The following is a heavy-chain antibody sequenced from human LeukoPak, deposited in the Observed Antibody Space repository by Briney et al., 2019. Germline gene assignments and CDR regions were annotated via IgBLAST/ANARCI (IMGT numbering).Heavy chain of an antibody. V-gene: IGHV4-34*01. CDR3: AREGFCTNGVCLPPPSAFWFDP. D-gene: IGHD2-8*01. Sequence: SETLSLTCAVYGGSFSGYYWSWIRQPPGKGLEWIVEINHSGSTNYNTSLKSRVTISVDTSKTQFSLKLSSVTAADTAVYYCAREGFCTNGVCLPPPSAFWFDPWGQGTLVTVSS. J-gene: IGHJ5*02. CDR2: INHSGST. CDR1: GGSFSGYY.